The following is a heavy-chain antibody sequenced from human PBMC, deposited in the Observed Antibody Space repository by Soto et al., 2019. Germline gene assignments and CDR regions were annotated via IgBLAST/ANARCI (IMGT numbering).Heavy chain of an antibody. J-gene: IGHJ4*02. Sequence: QVQLQESGPGLVKPSETLSLTCTVSGGSISSYYWSWIRQPPGKGLEWIGYIYYSGSTNYNPSLKSRVTISVATSKNPFSLKLSSVTAADTAVDYCARHNPLCGGDCYSFDYWGQGTLVTVSS. V-gene: IGHV4-59*08. D-gene: IGHD2-21*02. CDR2: IYYSGST. CDR1: GGSISSYY. CDR3: ARHNPLCGGDCYSFDY.